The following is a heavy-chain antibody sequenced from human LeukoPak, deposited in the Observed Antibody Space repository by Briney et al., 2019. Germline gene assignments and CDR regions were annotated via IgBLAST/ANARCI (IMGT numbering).Heavy chain of an antibody. J-gene: IGHJ1*01. CDR1: GGTFSSYA. Sequence: SVKVSCKASGGTFSSYAISWVRPAPGQGLEWMGGITPIFGTANYSQKFQGRVTITADKSTSTAYMELSSLRSEDTAVYYCARDGSGSYYKGEYFQHWGQGTLVTVSS. D-gene: IGHD3-10*01. CDR3: ARDGSGSYYKGEYFQH. V-gene: IGHV1-69*06. CDR2: ITPIFGTA.